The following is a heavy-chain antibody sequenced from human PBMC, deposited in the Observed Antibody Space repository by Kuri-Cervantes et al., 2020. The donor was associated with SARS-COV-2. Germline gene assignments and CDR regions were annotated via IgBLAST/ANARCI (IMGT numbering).Heavy chain of an antibody. Sequence: SETLSLTCTVSGGSISSGSYYWSWIRQPAGKGLEWIGRIYTSGSTNYNPSLKSRVTISLDTSKNQFSLKLSSVTAADTAVYYCARVRRWLQSNDAFDIWGQGTMVTVSS. CDR1: GGSISSGSYY. V-gene: IGHV4-61*02. CDR2: IYTSGST. D-gene: IGHD5-24*01. J-gene: IGHJ3*02. CDR3: ARVRRWLQSNDAFDI.